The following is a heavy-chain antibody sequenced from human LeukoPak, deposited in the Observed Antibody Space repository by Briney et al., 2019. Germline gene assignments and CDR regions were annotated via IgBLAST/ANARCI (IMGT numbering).Heavy chain of an antibody. J-gene: IGHJ4*02. V-gene: IGHV3-23*01. Sequence: PGASLRLSCAVSGFSLSRYAMSWVRKAPGKGLEWVSAISDSGGSTYYADSVKGRFTISRDNSRNTLYLQMNTLRAEDTAVYYCAKCRGSSWYDYFGYRGQVTLVTVSS. CDR3: AKCRGSSWYDYFGY. CDR1: GFSLSRYA. CDR2: ISDSGGST. D-gene: IGHD6-13*01.